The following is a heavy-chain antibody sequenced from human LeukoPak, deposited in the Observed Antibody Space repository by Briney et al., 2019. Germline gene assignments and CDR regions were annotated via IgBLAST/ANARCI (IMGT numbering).Heavy chain of an antibody. V-gene: IGHV4-39*02. CDR2: IYYSGST. CDR3: AGMRREYGYYFDY. J-gene: IGHJ4*02. D-gene: IGHD2/OR15-2a*01. Sequence: PSETLSLTCTVSSDSASSSNYYWGWVPQPPGKGLEWIGTIYYSGSTYYNPSLKSRVTIAIDTSKNHFSLKLSSVTAADTAVYYCAGMRREYGYYFDYWGQGTLVTVSS. CDR1: SDSASSSNYY.